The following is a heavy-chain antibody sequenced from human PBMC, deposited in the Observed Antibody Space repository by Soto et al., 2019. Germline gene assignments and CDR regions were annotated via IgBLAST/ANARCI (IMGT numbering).Heavy chain of an antibody. CDR1: GFTFSSYG. V-gene: IGHV3-33*01. Sequence: XGSLILSCAASGFTFSSYGMHWVRQAPGKGLEWVAVIWYDGSNKYYADSVKGRFTIPRDNSKNTLYLQMNSLRAEDTAVYYCARDRGITMVRGVQSYYGMDVWGQGTTVTVSS. J-gene: IGHJ6*02. CDR3: ARDRGITMVRGVQSYYGMDV. CDR2: IWYDGSNK. D-gene: IGHD3-10*01.